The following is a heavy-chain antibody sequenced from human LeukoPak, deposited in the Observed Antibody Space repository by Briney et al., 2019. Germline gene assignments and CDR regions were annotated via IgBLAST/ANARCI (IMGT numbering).Heavy chain of an antibody. J-gene: IGHJ6*02. CDR3: AREGTPTVGATVYYYYGMDV. V-gene: IGHV1-46*01. CDR1: GYTFTSYY. Sequence: ASVKVSCKASGYTFTSYYMHWVRQAPGQGLEWMGIINPSGGSTSYAQKFQGRVTMTRDTSTSTVYMELSNLRSEDTAVYYCAREGTPTVGATVYYYYGMDVWGQGTTVTVSS. CDR2: INPSGGST. D-gene: IGHD1-26*01.